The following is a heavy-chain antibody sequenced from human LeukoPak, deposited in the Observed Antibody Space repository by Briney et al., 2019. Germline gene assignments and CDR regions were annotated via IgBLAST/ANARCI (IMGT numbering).Heavy chain of an antibody. CDR1: GVSISSSSYV. Sequence: PSETLSLTCTVSGVSISSSSYVWVWIRQPPGKGLEWEASIKQDGSEKYYVDSVKGRFTISRDNAKNSLYLQMNSLTAEDTAVYYCARASHPGGWFDPWGQGTLVTVSS. CDR2: IKQDGSEK. V-gene: IGHV3-7*04. D-gene: IGHD3-10*01. J-gene: IGHJ5*02. CDR3: ARASHPGGWFDP.